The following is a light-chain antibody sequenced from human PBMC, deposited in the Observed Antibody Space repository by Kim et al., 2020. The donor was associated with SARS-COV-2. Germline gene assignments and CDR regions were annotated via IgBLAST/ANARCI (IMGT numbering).Light chain of an antibody. V-gene: IGKV1-27*01. CDR2: AAS. CDR1: QGISNY. Sequence: DIQMTQSPSSLSPSVGDRVTITCRASQGISNYLAWYQQKPGKVPKLLIYAASTLQSGVPSRFSGSGSGTDFTLTISSLQPEDVATYYCQKYNSAPPLFTFGPGTKVDIK. CDR3: QKYNSAPPLFT. J-gene: IGKJ3*01.